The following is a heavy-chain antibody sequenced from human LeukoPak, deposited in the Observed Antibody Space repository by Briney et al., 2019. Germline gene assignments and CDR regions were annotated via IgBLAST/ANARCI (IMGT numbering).Heavy chain of an antibody. J-gene: IGHJ4*02. D-gene: IGHD3-22*01. V-gene: IGHV3-53*01. CDR2: IYSGGST. CDR1: GFSVTSNY. CDR3: ARATVYYYDSSGYPGYYFDY. Sequence: GGSLRLSCAVSGFSVTSNYMSWVRQAPGKGLEWVSVIYSGGSTYYADSVKGRFTISRDNSKNTLYLQMNSLRAEDTAVYYCARATVYYYDSSGYPGYYFDYWGQGTLVTVSS.